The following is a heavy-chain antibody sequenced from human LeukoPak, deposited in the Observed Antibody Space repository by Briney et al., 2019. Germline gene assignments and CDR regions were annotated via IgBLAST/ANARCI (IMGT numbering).Heavy chain of an antibody. CDR2: ISGSGGST. D-gene: IGHD2-8*02. J-gene: IGHJ4*02. Sequence: GGSLRLSCAASGFTFSNYAMSWVRQAPGKGLEWVSGISGSGGSTYYADSVKGRFTISRDNSKNTLCLQMNSLRAEDTAVYYCAKRVVYYFDYWGQGTLVTVSS. CDR1: GFTFSNYA. V-gene: IGHV3-23*01. CDR3: AKRVVYYFDY.